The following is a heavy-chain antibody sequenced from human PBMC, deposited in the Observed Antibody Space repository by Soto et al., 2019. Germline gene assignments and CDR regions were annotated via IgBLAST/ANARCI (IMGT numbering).Heavy chain of an antibody. J-gene: IGHJ5*02. V-gene: IGHV1-18*01. D-gene: IGHD2-2*01. CDR1: GYTFTSYG. CDR2: ISAYNGNT. Sequence: ASVKVSCKASGYTFTSYGISWVRQAPGQGLEWMGWISAYNGNTNYAQNLQGRVAMTTDTSTTTAYMELRSLRSDDTAMYYCARDRLGCTTTSCYAAYNWFDPWGQGTLVTVSS. CDR3: ARDRLGCTTTSCYAAYNWFDP.